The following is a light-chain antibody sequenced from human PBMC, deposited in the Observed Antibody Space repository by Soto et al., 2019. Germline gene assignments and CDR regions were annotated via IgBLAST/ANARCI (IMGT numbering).Light chain of an antibody. CDR2: AAS. V-gene: IGKV1-39*01. CDR1: QSISSY. J-gene: IGKJ5*01. Sequence: DIQSTQSPSALSASVGDRVTITCRASQSISSYLNWYQQKPGKAPKLLIYAASSLQSGVPSRFSGSGSGTDFTLTISSLQPADSATYYCQQSYRTPITFGQGTRLEI. CDR3: QQSYRTPIT.